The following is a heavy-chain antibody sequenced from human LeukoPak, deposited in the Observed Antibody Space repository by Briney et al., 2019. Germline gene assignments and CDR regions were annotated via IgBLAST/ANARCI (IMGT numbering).Heavy chain of an antibody. CDR2: IIPIFGTA. CDR3: ARTPRIAAAGYYFDY. J-gene: IGHJ4*02. D-gene: IGHD6-13*01. CDR1: GGTFSSYA. Sequence: SVKVSCKASGGTFSSYAISWVRQAPGQGLEWMGGIIPIFGTANYAQKFQGRVTITADESTSTAYMELSSLRSEDTAVYYCARTPRIAAAGYYFDYWGQGTLVTISS. V-gene: IGHV1-69*13.